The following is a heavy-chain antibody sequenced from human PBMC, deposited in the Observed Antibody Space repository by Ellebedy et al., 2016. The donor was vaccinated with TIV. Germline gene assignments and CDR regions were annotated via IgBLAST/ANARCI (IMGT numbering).Heavy chain of an antibody. CDR1: GFTFSTYS. V-gene: IGHV3-21*01. Sequence: PGGSLRLSCAASGFTFSTYSMNWVRQAPGKGLGWVSSISSNSNYIYYADSVRGRFTITRDNAKRSLYLQMNRLRADDTAVYYCARSAMAAAGDDYWGQGTLVTVSS. CDR2: ISSNSNYI. CDR3: ARSAMAAAGDDY. D-gene: IGHD6-13*01. J-gene: IGHJ4*02.